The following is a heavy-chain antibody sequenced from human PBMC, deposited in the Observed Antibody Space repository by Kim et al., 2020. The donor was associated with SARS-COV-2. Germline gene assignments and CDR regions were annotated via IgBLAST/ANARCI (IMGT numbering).Heavy chain of an antibody. V-gene: IGHV1-24*01. D-gene: IGHD5-18*01. Sequence: YAQRFQGRVTMTEDTSTDTAYMELSSLRSEDTAVYYCATVDVDTARHFDYWGQGTLVTVSS. CDR3: ATVDVDTARHFDY. J-gene: IGHJ4*02.